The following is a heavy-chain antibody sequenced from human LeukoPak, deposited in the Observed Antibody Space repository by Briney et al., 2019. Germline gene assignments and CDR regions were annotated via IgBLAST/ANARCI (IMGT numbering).Heavy chain of an antibody. D-gene: IGHD3-22*01. Sequence: PSETLSLTCAVYGGSFSGYYWSWIRQPPGKGLEWIGEINHSGSTNYNPSLKSRVTISVDTSKNQFSLKLSSVTAADTAVYCCARYYYDSSGYYYDYWGQGTLVTVSS. CDR3: ARYYYDSSGYYYDY. CDR2: INHSGST. V-gene: IGHV4-34*01. J-gene: IGHJ4*02. CDR1: GGSFSGYY.